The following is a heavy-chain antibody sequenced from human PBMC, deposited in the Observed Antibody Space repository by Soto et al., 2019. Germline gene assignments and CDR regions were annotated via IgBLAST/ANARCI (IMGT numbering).Heavy chain of an antibody. Sequence: GGSLRLSCAVSGFTLTTYSMNWVRQAPGKGLEWISFINKNGFTIYYADSVKGRFTISRDYAKNSLYVQMDSLRHEDTAVYYCARGAVTGTSLFDYWGLGTLVTVSS. D-gene: IGHD6-19*01. CDR1: GFTLTTYS. J-gene: IGHJ4*02. CDR3: ARGAVTGTSLFDY. CDR2: INKNGFTI. V-gene: IGHV3-48*02.